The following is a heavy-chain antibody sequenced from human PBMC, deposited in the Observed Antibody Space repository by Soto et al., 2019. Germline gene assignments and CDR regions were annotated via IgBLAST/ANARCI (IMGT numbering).Heavy chain of an antibody. Sequence: PSETLSLTCSVSGGSITNYYWSWIRQPPGKGLEWIGYIYYSGSTYYNPSLKSRVTISVDTSKNKFSLKLSSVTAADTAVYYCARVEYCISTSCYSPHGLFDYWGQGTLVTVSS. J-gene: IGHJ4*02. CDR1: GGSITNYY. CDR3: ARVEYCISTSCYSPHGLFDY. V-gene: IGHV4-30-4*01. D-gene: IGHD2-2*01. CDR2: IYYSGST.